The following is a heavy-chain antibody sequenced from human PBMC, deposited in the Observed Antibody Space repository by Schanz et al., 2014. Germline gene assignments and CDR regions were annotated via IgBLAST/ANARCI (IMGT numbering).Heavy chain of an antibody. CDR2: INHSANT. D-gene: IGHD2-2*01. V-gene: IGHV4-59*01. CDR1: AAFISRYY. CDR3: ARQGIGYQHGRYYYYMDV. J-gene: IGHJ6*03. Sequence: QVQLQESGPGLVKPSETLSLTCTVSAAFISRYYWSWVRQAPGKGLEWIGEINHSANTTYNPSLKSRVTISVDSSKNQFSLNLISVTAADTAVYYCARQGIGYQHGRYYYYMDVWGRGTTVTVSS.